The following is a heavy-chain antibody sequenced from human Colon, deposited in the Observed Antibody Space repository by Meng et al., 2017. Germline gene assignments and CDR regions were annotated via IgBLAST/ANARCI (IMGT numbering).Heavy chain of an antibody. Sequence: VQVVQSGSELKKPGASVKVSCKASGYTFTSYAMNWVRQAPGKGLEWMGWISTNTGNPTYAQGFTGRFVFSLDTSVNTAYLQISSLKAEDTAVYYCARSYYDSWSGSLVGFDYWGQGTLVTVSS. CDR3: ARSYYDSWSGSLVGFDY. CDR2: ISTNTGNP. CDR1: GYTFTSYA. J-gene: IGHJ4*02. D-gene: IGHD3-3*01. V-gene: IGHV7-4-1*02.